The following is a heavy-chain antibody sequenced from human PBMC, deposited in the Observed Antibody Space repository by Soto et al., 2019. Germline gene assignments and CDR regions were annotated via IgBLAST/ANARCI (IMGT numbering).Heavy chain of an antibody. Sequence: EVQLVESGGGLVKPGGSLRLSCAASGFTFSSYSMNWVRQAPGKGLEWVSSISSSSSYIYYADSVKGRFTISRDNAKNSLYLKMNSLRAEDTAVYYCARASLKAYCGGDCYSWYFDLWGRGTLVTVSS. D-gene: IGHD2-21*01. CDR2: ISSSSSYI. CDR3: ARASLKAYCGGDCYSWYFDL. J-gene: IGHJ2*01. CDR1: GFTFSSYS. V-gene: IGHV3-21*01.